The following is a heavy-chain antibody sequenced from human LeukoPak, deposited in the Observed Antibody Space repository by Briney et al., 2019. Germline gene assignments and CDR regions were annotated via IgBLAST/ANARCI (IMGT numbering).Heavy chain of an antibody. CDR1: GGSFSGYY. V-gene: IGHV4-34*01. D-gene: IGHD4/OR15-4a*01. J-gene: IGHJ2*01. Sequence: SETLSLTCAVYGGSFSGYYWSWIRQPPGKGLEWIGEINHSGSTNYNPSLKSRVTISVDTSRNQFSLKLTSVTAADTAVYYCARDDIFDYGDSHWYFDLWGRGTLVTVSS. CDR3: ARDDIFDYGDSHWYFDL. CDR2: INHSGST.